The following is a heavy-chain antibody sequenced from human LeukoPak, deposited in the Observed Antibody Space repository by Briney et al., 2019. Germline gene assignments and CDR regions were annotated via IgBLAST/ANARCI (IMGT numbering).Heavy chain of an antibody. D-gene: IGHD3-22*01. V-gene: IGHV4-39*01. CDR2: IYYSGST. CDR1: GGSISSSSYY. CDR3: ASRYDSSGNDY. J-gene: IGHJ4*02. Sequence: PSETLSLTRTVSGGSISSSSYYWGWIRQPPGKGLEWIGSIYYSGSTYYNPSLKSRVTISVDTSKNQFSLKLSSVTAADTAVYYCASRYDSSGNDYWGQGTLVTVSS.